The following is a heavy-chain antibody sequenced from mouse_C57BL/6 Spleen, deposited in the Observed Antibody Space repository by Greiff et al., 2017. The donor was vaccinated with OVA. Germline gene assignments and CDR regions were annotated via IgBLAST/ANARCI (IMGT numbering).Heavy chain of an antibody. J-gene: IGHJ1*03. CDR2: IYPGDGDT. CDR1: FSAFSRSW. Sequence: VQLQASVAVLVQPGASVPLSCTASFSAFSRSWMNCVKPRPGPGLALIGQIYPGDGDTNYNGKFKGKATLTADKSSSTAYMQLSSLTSEDSAVYFCAREGGYFDVWGTGTTVTVSS. V-gene: IGHV1-80*01. CDR3: AREGGYFDV.